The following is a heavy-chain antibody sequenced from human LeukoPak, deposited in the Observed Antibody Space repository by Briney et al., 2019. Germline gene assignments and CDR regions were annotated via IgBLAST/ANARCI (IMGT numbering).Heavy chain of an antibody. J-gene: IGHJ4*02. Sequence: GASVKVSCKASGYTFTGYYMHWVRQAPGQGLEWMGWINPNSGGTNYAQKFQGRVTMTRDMSTSTVYMELSSLRSEDTAVYYCASTISNQTYYFDYWGQGTLVTVSS. D-gene: IGHD3-3*01. V-gene: IGHV1-2*02. CDR3: ASTISNQTYYFDY. CDR1: GYTFTGYY. CDR2: INPNSGGT.